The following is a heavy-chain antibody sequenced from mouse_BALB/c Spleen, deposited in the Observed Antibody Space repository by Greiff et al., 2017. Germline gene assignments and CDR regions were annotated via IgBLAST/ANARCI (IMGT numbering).Heavy chain of an antibody. V-gene: IGHV1-54*01. CDR2: INPGSGGT. J-gene: IGHJ2*01. CDR1: GYAFTNYL. Sequence: QVQLQQSGAELVRPGTSVKVSCKASGYAFTNYLIEWVKQRPGQGLEWIGVINPGSGGTNYNEKFKGKATLTADKSSSTAYMQLSSLTSDDSAVYFCARDGNYHFDYWGQGTTLTVSS. D-gene: IGHD2-1*01. CDR3: ARDGNYHFDY.